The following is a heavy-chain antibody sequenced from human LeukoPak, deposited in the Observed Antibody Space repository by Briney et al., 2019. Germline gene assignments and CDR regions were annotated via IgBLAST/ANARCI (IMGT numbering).Heavy chain of an antibody. CDR2: INPNSGVT. Sequence: GASVRVSCKASGYTFTGYYMHWVRQAPGQGLEWMGWINPNSGVTNYAQRFQGRVTMTRDTSISTAYMDLSRLRYDGTAVYYCARDRDGYCTNGVCYFDYWGQGTLVTVSS. J-gene: IGHJ4*02. D-gene: IGHD2-8*01. V-gene: IGHV1-2*02. CDR3: ARDRDGYCTNGVCYFDY. CDR1: GYTFTGYY.